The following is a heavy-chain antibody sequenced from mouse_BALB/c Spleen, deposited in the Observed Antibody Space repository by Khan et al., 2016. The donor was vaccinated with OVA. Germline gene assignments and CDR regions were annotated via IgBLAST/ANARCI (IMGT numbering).Heavy chain of an antibody. CDR1: GYSITSGYV. D-gene: IGHD3-3*01. CDR3: ARTARINY. V-gene: IGHV3-2*02. CDR2: ISYSGST. J-gene: IGHJ2*01. Sequence: EVQLQESGPGLVKPSQSLSLTCTVTGYSITSGYVRNLLRQLPGNQLEWMGYISYSGSTNYNPPLKSRISITGDTSNNQFLLLLNSVTTEDTATYYCARTARINYWGQGTTLTVSS.